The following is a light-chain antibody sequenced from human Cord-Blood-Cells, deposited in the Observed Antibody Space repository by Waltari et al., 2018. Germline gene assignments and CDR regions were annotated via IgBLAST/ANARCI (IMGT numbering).Light chain of an antibody. V-gene: IGLV2-11*01. J-gene: IGLJ3*02. CDR2: DVS. Sequence: QSALTQPRSVSGSPGQSVTISCTGTSSDVGGYNYVSWYQQHPGKAPKLMIYDVSKRPSGGPDRFSRSKSGNTASLTISGLQAEDEADYYCCSYAGSYTWVFGGGTKLTVL. CDR3: CSYAGSYTWV. CDR1: SSDVGGYNY.